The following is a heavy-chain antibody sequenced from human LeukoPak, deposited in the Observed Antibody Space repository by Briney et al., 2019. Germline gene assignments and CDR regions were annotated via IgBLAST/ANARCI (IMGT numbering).Heavy chain of an antibody. CDR3: ARPGTSNGWYKDAFDI. CDR2: IYPSDSDT. V-gene: IGHV5-51*01. Sequence: GESLKISCKGSGYSFSSYWIAWVRQMPGKGLEWMGIIYPSDSDTRYSLSFQGQVTISVDKSINTAYLQWSSLKASDTAMYYCARPGTSNGWYKDAFDIWGQGTMVTVSS. D-gene: IGHD6-19*01. CDR1: GYSFSSYW. J-gene: IGHJ3*02.